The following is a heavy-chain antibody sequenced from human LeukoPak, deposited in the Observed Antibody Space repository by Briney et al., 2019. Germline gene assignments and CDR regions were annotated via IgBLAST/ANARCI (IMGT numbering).Heavy chain of an antibody. CDR1: GGSISSYY. CDR2: IYYSGST. D-gene: IGHD3-3*01. CDR3: ARVKNDFWSVDP. J-gene: IGHJ5*02. Sequence: SETLSLTCTVSGGSISSYYWSWIRQPPGKGLEWIGYIYYSGSTNYNPSLKSRVTISRDTSKNQFSLKANSVTAADTAVYYCARVKNDFWSVDPWGQGTLVTVSS. V-gene: IGHV4-59*01.